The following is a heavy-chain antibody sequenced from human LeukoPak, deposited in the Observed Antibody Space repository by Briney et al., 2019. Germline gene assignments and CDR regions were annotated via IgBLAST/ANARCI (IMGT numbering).Heavy chain of an antibody. Sequence: GGSLRLSCVASGFTFSSYAMNWVRQAPGKGLEWVSVIGGSGGSTYYADSVKGRFTISRDNSKNTLYLQMNSLRAEDTAVYYCAKGSYYDSSGSFYFDYWGQGTLVTVSS. J-gene: IGHJ4*02. CDR2: IGGSGGST. CDR3: AKGSYYDSSGSFYFDY. V-gene: IGHV3-23*01. CDR1: GFTFSSYA. D-gene: IGHD3-22*01.